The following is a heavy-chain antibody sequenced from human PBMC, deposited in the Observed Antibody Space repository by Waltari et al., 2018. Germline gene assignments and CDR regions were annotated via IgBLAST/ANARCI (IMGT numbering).Heavy chain of an antibody. J-gene: IGHJ4*02. V-gene: IGHV3-7*03. CDR3: ARDGIVGVTVFDY. Sequence: EVQLVESGGGLVQPGGSLRLSCAASGFTFSSYWMIWVRQAPGKGLEWVANIKQDGSEKYYVDSVKGRFTISRDNAKNSLYLQINNLRAEDTAVYHCARDGIVGVTVFDYWGQGTQVTVSS. CDR1: GFTFSSYW. D-gene: IGHD1-26*01. CDR2: IKQDGSEK.